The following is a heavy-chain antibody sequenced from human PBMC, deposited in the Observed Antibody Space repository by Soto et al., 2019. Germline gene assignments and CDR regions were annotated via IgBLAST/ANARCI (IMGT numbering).Heavy chain of an antibody. D-gene: IGHD6-13*01. CDR1: EGTFNSYA. Sequence: QAQVVQSGAEVRKPGSSVKLSCKASEGTFNSYAIAWVRQAPGQGLEWMGGIIPYYNTLNYAQKFQDRVTVTADDSTNTVYMELSSLRSDDTAVYFCASGASRWYPYFFDSWAQGTLVTFSS. J-gene: IGHJ4*02. V-gene: IGHV1-69*01. CDR3: ASGASRWYPYFFDS. CDR2: IIPYYNTL.